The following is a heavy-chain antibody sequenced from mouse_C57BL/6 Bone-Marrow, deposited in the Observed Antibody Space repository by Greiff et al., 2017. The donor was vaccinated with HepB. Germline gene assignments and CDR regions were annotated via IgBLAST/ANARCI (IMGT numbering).Heavy chain of an antibody. D-gene: IGHD2-3*01. V-gene: IGHV14-4*01. CDR2: IDPENGDT. CDR1: GFNIKDDY. Sequence: EVQLQQSGAELVRPGASVKLSCTASGFNIKDDYMHWVKQRPEQGLEWIGWIDPENGDTESASKFQGKATITADTSSNTAYLQLSSLTSEDTAVYYCTRGGWLLHYWGQGTTLTVSS. CDR3: TRGGWLLHY. J-gene: IGHJ2*01.